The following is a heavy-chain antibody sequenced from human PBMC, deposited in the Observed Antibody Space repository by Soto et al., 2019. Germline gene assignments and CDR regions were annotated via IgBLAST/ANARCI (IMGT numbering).Heavy chain of an antibody. J-gene: IGHJ3*02. CDR3: AKAFSRGLPAAILTDALDI. V-gene: IGHV3-23*01. Sequence: GGSLRLSCAASGFTFSSYAMSWVRQAPGKGLEWVSAISGSGGSTYYADSVKSRFTISRDNSKNTLYLQMNSLRAEDTAVYYCAKAFSRGLPAAILTDALDIWGQGTLVTVSS. D-gene: IGHD2-2*01. CDR2: ISGSGGST. CDR1: GFTFSSYA.